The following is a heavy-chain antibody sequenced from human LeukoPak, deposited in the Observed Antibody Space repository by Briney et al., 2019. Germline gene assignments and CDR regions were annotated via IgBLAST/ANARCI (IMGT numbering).Heavy chain of an antibody. V-gene: IGHV3-30*01. CDR2: ISYDGSNK. CDR1: GFTFSSYA. Sequence: GGSLRLSCAASGFTFSSYAMHWVRQAPGKGLEWVAVISYDGSNKYYADSVKGRFTISRDNSKNTLYLQMNSLRAEDTAVYYCVRSPFPWGQGTLVTVSS. J-gene: IGHJ5*02. CDR3: VRSPFP.